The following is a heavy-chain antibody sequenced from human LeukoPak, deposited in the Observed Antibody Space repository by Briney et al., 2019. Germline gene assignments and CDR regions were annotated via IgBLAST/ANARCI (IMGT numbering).Heavy chain of an antibody. V-gene: IGHV4-59*01. CDR2: MYYSGST. Sequence: ASETLSLTCTASGASISSYHWSWIRQPPGKGLEWIGYMYYSGSTNYNPSLKSRVTMSLDTSKNQFSLKLRSVTAADTAIYYCARKDGDYWGQGTLVTVSS. D-gene: IGHD5-24*01. J-gene: IGHJ4*02. CDR1: GASISSYH. CDR3: ARKDGDY.